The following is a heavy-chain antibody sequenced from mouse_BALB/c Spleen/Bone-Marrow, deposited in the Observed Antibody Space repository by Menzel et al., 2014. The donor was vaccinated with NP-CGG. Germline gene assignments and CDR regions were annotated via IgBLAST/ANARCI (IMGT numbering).Heavy chain of an antibody. V-gene: IGHV5-17*02. CDR3: ARLDVGGY. CDR1: GFTFSSFG. Sequence: DVKLGESGGGLVQPGGSRKLSCAASGFTFSSFGMHWVRQVPEKGLEWVAYISDGSSTIYYADTVKGRFTISRDNPKNTLFLQMTSLRSEDTAMYYCARLDVGGYWGQGTTLTVSS. J-gene: IGHJ2*01. CDR2: ISDGSSTI.